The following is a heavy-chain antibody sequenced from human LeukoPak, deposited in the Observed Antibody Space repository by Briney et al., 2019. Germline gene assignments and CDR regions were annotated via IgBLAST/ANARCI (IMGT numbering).Heavy chain of an antibody. D-gene: IGHD2-15*01. V-gene: IGHV4-30-2*01. CDR3: ARASSGYCSGGSCYSPLFDY. CDR1: GGSISSGGYS. J-gene: IGHJ4*02. CDR2: IYHSGST. Sequence: PSQTLSLTCAVSGGSISSGGYSWRWIRQPPGKGLEWLGYIYHSGSTYYNPSLKSRVTISVDRSKNQFSLKLSSVTAADTAVYYCARASSGYCSGGSCYSPLFDYWGQGTLVTVSS.